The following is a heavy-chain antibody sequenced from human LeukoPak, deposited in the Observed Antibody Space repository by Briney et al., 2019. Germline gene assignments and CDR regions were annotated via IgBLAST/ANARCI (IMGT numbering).Heavy chain of an antibody. CDR3: ARGYYYDSSGACFDY. Sequence: GGSLRLSCAASGFTFSSYAMHWVRQAPGKGLEWVAVIPYDGSNKYYADSVKGRFTISRDNSKNTLYLQMNSLRAEDTAVYYCARGYYYDSSGACFDYWGQGTLVTVSS. D-gene: IGHD3-22*01. J-gene: IGHJ4*02. V-gene: IGHV3-30*04. CDR2: IPYDGSNK. CDR1: GFTFSSYA.